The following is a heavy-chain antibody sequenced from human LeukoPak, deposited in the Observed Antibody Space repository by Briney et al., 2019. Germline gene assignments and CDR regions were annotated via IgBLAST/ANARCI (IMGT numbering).Heavy chain of an antibody. CDR3: ARLSPGYSSSRRYFQH. CDR2: IYYSGST. Sequence: SETLSLTCTVSGGSISSYYRSWIRQPPGKGLEWIGYIYYSGSTNYNPSLKSRVTISVDTSKNQFSLKLSSVTAADTAVYYCARLSPGYSSSRRYFQHWGQGTLVTVSS. J-gene: IGHJ1*01. V-gene: IGHV4-59*01. D-gene: IGHD6-13*01. CDR1: GGSISSYY.